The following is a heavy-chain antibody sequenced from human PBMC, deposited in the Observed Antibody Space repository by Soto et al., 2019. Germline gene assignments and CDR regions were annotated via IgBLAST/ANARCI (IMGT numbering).Heavy chain of an antibody. Sequence: QVQLVQSGAEVKKPGASVKVSCKASGYTFSGYYIHWVRQAPGQGLEWMGWINPKSGATNSAQKFQGRVTMTWDTSITSAYMELSSLTSVDTAVYFFARESPIVGPRCFDYCGQGTLVTVSS. J-gene: IGHJ4*02. V-gene: IGHV1-2*02. CDR2: INPKSGAT. CDR3: ARESPIVGPRCFDY. D-gene: IGHD3-22*01. CDR1: GYTFSGYY.